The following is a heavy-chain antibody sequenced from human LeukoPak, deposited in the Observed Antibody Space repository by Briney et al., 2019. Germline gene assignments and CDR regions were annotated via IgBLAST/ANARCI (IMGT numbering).Heavy chain of an antibody. CDR2: MNPNSGNT. Sequence: ASVKVSCKASGYTFTSYDINWVRQATGQGLEWMGWMNPNSGNTGYAQKFQGRVTMTRNTSISTAYMELSSLRSEDTAVYYCARGLDILTGYYSRGGADYWGQGTLVTVSS. J-gene: IGHJ4*02. CDR3: ARGLDILTGYYSRGGADY. CDR1: GYTFTSYD. D-gene: IGHD3-9*01. V-gene: IGHV1-8*01.